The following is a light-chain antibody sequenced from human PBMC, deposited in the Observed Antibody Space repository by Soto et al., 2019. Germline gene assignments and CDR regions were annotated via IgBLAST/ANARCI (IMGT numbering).Light chain of an antibody. J-gene: IGKJ5*01. CDR1: QSFSSY. Sequence: EIVLTQSPATLSLSPGERATLSCRASQSFSSYLAWYQQKPGQAPRLLIYDASKRATVLPARFSGRGSGTVCTLTIRSLEPEDFAVYYCQQRSNWPPVITFGQGTRLEIK. CDR3: QQRSNWPPVIT. V-gene: IGKV3-11*01. CDR2: DAS.